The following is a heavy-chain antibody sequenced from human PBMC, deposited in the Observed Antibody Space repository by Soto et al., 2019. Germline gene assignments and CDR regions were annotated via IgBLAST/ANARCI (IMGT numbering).Heavy chain of an antibody. J-gene: IGHJ4*02. CDR2: SYYSGIT. V-gene: IGHV4-59*08. CDR3: ARPTAAGRHYFDY. Sequence: SETLSLTCTVSDGSTSGHYWNWIRQPPGKGLEWIGCSYYSGITKYNPSLKSRVTISVDTSKNQFSLKLSSVTAADTAVYYCARPTAAGRHYFDYWGQGTLVTVSS. D-gene: IGHD6-13*01. CDR1: DGSTSGHY.